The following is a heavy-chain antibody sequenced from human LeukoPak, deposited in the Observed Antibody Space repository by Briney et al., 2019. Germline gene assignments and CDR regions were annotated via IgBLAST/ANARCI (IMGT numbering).Heavy chain of an antibody. Sequence: GGSLRLSCAASGFTFSSYAMHWVRQAPGKGLEWVAVISYDGSNKYYADSVKGRFTISRDNSKNTLYLQMNSLRAEDTAVYYCARGHLHFDYWGQGTLVTVSS. CDR3: ARGHLHFDY. CDR2: ISYDGSNK. J-gene: IGHJ4*02. V-gene: IGHV3-30*04. CDR1: GFTFSSYA.